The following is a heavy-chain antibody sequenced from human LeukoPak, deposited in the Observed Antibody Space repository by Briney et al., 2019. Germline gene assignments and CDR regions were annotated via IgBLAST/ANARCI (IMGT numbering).Heavy chain of an antibody. Sequence: PSETLSLTCAVYGGSFSGYYWSRIRQPPGKGLEWIGEINHSGSTNYNPSLKSRVTISVDTSKNQFSLKLSSVTAADTAVYYCAREPPRIAAAGPLGYWGQGTLVTVSS. CDR2: INHSGST. J-gene: IGHJ4*02. CDR3: AREPPRIAAAGPLGY. D-gene: IGHD6-13*01. V-gene: IGHV4-34*01. CDR1: GGSFSGYY.